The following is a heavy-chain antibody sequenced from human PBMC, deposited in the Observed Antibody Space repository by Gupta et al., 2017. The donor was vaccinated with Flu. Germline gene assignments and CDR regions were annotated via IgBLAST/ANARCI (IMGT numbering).Heavy chain of an antibody. J-gene: IGHJ4*02. CDR2: IYSGGST. CDR1: GFTVSSNY. Sequence: EVQLVATGGGLIQPGGSLRLSCAASGFTVSSNYMSWVRQAPGKGLEWVSVIYSGGSTYYADAVKGRFTISRDNAKNTLYLQMKRLRAEDTAVYYFARRGGQLEFHWDDGGQGTLVTVSS. V-gene: IGHV3-53*02. CDR3: ARRGGQLEFHWDD. D-gene: IGHD6-6*01.